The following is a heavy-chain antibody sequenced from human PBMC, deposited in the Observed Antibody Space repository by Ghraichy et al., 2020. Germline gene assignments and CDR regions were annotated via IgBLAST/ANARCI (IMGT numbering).Heavy chain of an antibody. CDR3: ARGAMAQVGLFDY. J-gene: IGHJ4*02. CDR2: VYGVGGT. D-gene: IGHD5-18*01. CDR1: GFTVTSNY. V-gene: IGHV3-53*01. Sequence: GESLNISCAASGFTVTSNYMSWVRQAPGKGLEWVSLVYGVGGTYYADSVKGRFAISRDSAKNTLYLQMNSLRADDTAVYYCARGAMAQVGLFDYWGQGTLVTVSS.